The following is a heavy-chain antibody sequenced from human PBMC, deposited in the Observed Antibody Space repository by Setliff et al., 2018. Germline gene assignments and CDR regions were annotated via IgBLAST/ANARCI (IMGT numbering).Heavy chain of an antibody. V-gene: IGHV4-34*01. D-gene: IGHD3-10*01. CDR2: INHSGST. J-gene: IGHJ4*02. CDR3: ARVRRGGYYGSGSSPFDY. Sequence: SETLSLTCAVYGGSFSGYYWTWIRQPPGKGLEWIGEINHSGSTNYNPSLKSRVTISVDTSKNQFSLKLSSVTAADTAVYYCARVRRGGYYGSGSSPFDYWGQGTLVTVSS. CDR1: GGSFSGYY.